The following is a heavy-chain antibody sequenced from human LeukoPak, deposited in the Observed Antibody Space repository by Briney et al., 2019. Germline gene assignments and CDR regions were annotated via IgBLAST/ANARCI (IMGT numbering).Heavy chain of an antibody. V-gene: IGHV3-30*18. J-gene: IGHJ6*02. CDR1: GFTFSSYG. CDR3: AQDQRYCSSTSCYLDYYYYGMDV. D-gene: IGHD2-2*01. CDR2: ISYDGSNK. Sequence: GGSLRLSCAASGFTFSSYGMHWARQAPGKGLEWVAVISYDGSNKYYADSVKGRFTISRYNSKNTLYLQMNSLRAEDTAVYYCAQDQRYCSSTSCYLDYYYYGMDVWGQGITVTVSS.